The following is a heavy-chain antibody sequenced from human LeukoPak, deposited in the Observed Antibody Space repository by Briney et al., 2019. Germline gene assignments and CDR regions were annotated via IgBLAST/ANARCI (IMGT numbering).Heavy chain of an antibody. V-gene: IGHV4-39*02. CDR2: IYYSAST. CDR3: AREYDSSGFFDY. Sequence: SETLSLTCTVSGGSISSSSYYWGWIRQPPGKGLEWIGSIYYSASTYYNPSLKSRVTISVDTSKNQFSLKLSSVTAADTAVYYCAREYDSSGFFDYWGQGTLVTVSS. CDR1: GGSISSSSYY. J-gene: IGHJ4*02. D-gene: IGHD3-22*01.